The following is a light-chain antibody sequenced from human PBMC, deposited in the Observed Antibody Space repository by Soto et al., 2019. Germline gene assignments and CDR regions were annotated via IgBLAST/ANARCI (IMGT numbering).Light chain of an antibody. V-gene: IGLV2-14*01. CDR2: EVT. CDR3: SSYTNITTRACV. CDR1: SGDIGSYNR. J-gene: IGLJ1*01. Sequence: SVLTKPASVSGSPGQSITISCTGTSGDIGSYNRVSWYQQHPGKAPKLIIYEVTDRPSGVSNRFSGSKSGNTASLTISGLQAEDEAEYYCSSYTNITTRACVFGTGTKVTVL.